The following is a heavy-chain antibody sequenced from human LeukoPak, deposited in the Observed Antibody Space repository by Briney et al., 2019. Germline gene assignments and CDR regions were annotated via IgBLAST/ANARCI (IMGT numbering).Heavy chain of an antibody. J-gene: IGHJ4*02. V-gene: IGHV3-53*01. CDR3: ARSVWGSYHFDY. CDR2: IHSGGST. D-gene: IGHD3-16*01. CDR1: GTRVSDNY. Sequence: GGSLRLSCEASGTRVSDNYMYWVRQAPGKGLEWVSLIHSGGSTYYADSVKGRFTISRDNSKNTLYLEMSSLRVDDAAIYYCARSVWGSYHFDYWGQGTRVTVSS.